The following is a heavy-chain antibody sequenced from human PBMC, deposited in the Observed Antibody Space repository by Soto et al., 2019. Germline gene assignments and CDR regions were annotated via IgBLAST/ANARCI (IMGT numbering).Heavy chain of an antibody. Sequence: QVQLQQSGPGLVKPSQTLSLTCAISGDSVRQSPSRGLEWLGRTYYRSKWYNDYAVSVKSRITTNPDTSKNQFSLQLNSMTPEDTAVYYCARGFRGFDPWGQGTLVTVSS. V-gene: IGHV6-1*01. CDR2: TYYRSKWYN. CDR3: ARGFRGFDP. J-gene: IGHJ5*02. D-gene: IGHD3-10*01. CDR1: GDSV.